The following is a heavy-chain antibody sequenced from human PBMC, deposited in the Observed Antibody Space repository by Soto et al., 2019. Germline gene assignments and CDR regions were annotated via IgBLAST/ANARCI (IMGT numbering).Heavy chain of an antibody. CDR1: GGSISSSSYY. CDR2: IYYSGST. V-gene: IGHV4-39*01. D-gene: IGHD2-2*01. Sequence: QLQLQESGPGLVKPSETLSLTCTVSGGSISSSSYYWGWIRQPPGKGLEWIGSIYYSGSTYYNPSLKSRVTISVDTSKNQFSLKLSSVTAADTAVYYCASSNQDIVVVPAAIDYYYYGMDVWGQGTTVTVSS. J-gene: IGHJ6*02. CDR3: ASSNQDIVVVPAAIDYYYYGMDV.